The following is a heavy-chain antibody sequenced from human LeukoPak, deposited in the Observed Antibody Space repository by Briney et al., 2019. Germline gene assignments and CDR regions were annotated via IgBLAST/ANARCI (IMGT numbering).Heavy chain of an antibody. CDR2: ISYDGSNK. CDR3: VKAQYYYGSGSYPYFDY. J-gene: IGHJ4*02. CDR1: GFTFSSYG. V-gene: IGHV3-30*18. D-gene: IGHD3-10*01. Sequence: GGSLRLSCAASGFTFSSYGMHWVRQAPGKGLEWVAVISYDGSNKYYADSVKGRFTISRDNSKNTLYLQMNSLRAEDTAVYYCVKAQYYYGSGSYPYFDYWGQGTLVTVSS.